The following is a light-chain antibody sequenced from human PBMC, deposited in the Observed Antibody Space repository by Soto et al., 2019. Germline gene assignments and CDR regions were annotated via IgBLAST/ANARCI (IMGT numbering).Light chain of an antibody. V-gene: IGKV3-15*01. J-gene: IGKJ1*01. CDR3: QQHSNWPRT. Sequence: EIAMTQSPATLSVSPGERATLPRRASQSVSSNLAWYQQKPGQPPRILIYGASTRATGIPDRFSGSGSGTECTLSFSRLQSEDFEVYYGQQHSNWPRTFGQGTKVDIK. CDR2: GAS. CDR1: QSVSSN.